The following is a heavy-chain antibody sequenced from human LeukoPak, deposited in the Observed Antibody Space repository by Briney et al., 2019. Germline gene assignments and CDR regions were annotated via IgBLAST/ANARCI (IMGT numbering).Heavy chain of an antibody. CDR3: ARDGPYDILTGYYDY. J-gene: IGHJ4*02. CDR2: ISSSGSTI. CDR1: GFTFSSYE. Sequence: GGSLRLSCAASGFTFSSYEMNWVRQAPGKGLEWVSYISSSGSTIYYADSVKGRFTISRDNAQNSLYLQMNSLRAEDTALYYCARDGPYDILTGYYDYWGQGTLVTVSS. D-gene: IGHD3-9*01. V-gene: IGHV3-48*03.